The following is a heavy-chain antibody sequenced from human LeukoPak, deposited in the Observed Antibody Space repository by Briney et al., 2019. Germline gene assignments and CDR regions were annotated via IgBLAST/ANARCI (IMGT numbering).Heavy chain of an antibody. V-gene: IGHV1-2*02. CDR3: ARGPTCGTDY. D-gene: IGHD1-1*01. CDR1: GYTFTAYY. Sequence: ASVRVSCKASGYTFTAYYMRWVRQAPGQGLEWMGWIDPKRGGTIYAQNFQGRVTMTRDTSISTVYMELSRLTSDDTAVYYCARGPTCGTDYWGQGTLVTVSS. J-gene: IGHJ4*02. CDR2: IDPKRGGT.